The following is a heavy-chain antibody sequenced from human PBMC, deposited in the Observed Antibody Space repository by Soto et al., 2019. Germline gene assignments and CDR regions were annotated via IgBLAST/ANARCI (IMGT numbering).Heavy chain of an antibody. J-gene: IGHJ4*02. CDR1: GFTFSSYG. CDR2: ISYDGGNK. V-gene: IGHV3-30*18. Sequence: GGSLRLSCAASGFTFSSYGMHWVRQAPGKGLEWVAVISYDGGNKYYADSVKGRFTISRDNSKNTLYLQMNSLRAEDTAVYYCAKEAAMVHFDYWGQGTLVTVSS. CDR3: AKEAAMVHFDY. D-gene: IGHD5-18*01.